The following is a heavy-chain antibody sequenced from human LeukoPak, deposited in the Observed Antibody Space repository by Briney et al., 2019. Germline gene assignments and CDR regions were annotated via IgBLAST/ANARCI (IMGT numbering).Heavy chain of an antibody. Sequence: PGRSLRLSCAASGFTFDDYAMHWVRQAPGKGLEWVSGISWNSGSIGYADSVKGRFTISRDNAKNSLYLQMNSLRAEDTALYYCAKSSSPYDSSGLDAFDIWGLGTMVTVSS. CDR3: AKSSSPYDSSGLDAFDI. CDR1: GFTFDDYA. J-gene: IGHJ3*02. CDR2: ISWNSGSI. D-gene: IGHD3-22*01. V-gene: IGHV3-9*01.